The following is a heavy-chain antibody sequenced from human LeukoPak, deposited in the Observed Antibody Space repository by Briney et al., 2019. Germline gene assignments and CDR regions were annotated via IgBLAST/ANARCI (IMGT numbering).Heavy chain of an antibody. CDR2: ISGSGGDT. CDR3: ARDFLDTAMVTGDYYYMDV. V-gene: IGHV3-23*01. J-gene: IGHJ6*03. CDR1: GFTFSSYA. D-gene: IGHD5-18*01. Sequence: GGSLRLSCGASGFTFSSYAMSWVRQAPGKGLEWVSAISGSGGDTYYADSVKGRFTISRDNAKNSLYLQMNSLRAEDTAVYYCARDFLDTAMVTGDYYYMDVWGKGTTVTVSS.